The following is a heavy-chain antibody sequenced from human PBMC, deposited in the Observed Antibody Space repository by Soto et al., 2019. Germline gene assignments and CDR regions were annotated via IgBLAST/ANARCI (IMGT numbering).Heavy chain of an antibody. CDR2: IKQDGSEK. CDR3: ARDDTASGAFDI. Sequence: VGSLRLSCAASGFTFSSYCMSRVRQAPGKGLEWVANIKQDGSEKYYVDSVKGRFTISRDNAKNSLYLQMNSLRAEDTAVYYCARDDTASGAFDIWGQGTMVTVS. V-gene: IGHV3-7*01. CDR1: GFTFSSYC. J-gene: IGHJ3*02. D-gene: IGHD5-18*01.